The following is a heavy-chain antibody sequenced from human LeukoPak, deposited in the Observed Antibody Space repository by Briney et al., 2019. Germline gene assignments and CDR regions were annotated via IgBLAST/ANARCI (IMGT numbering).Heavy chain of an antibody. J-gene: IGHJ6*02. CDR3: ARDESVVAGTRRYYGMDV. Sequence: GGSLRLSCAASGFTFSSYSMNWVRQAPGKGLEWVSVIYSGGSTYYAASVKGRLTISRDNSKNTLYLQMNSLRAANTAVYYCARDESVVAGTRRYYGMDVWGQGTTVTVSS. CDR1: GFTFSSYS. D-gene: IGHD2-15*01. CDR2: IYSGGST. V-gene: IGHV3-66*01.